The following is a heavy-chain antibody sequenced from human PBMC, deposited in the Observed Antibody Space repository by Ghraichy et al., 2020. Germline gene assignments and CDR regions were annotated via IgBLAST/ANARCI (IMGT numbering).Heavy chain of an antibody. CDR2: IYHSGST. J-gene: IGHJ4*02. Sequence: SETLSLTCTVSGYSISSGYYWGWIRQPPGKGLEWIGSIYHSGSTYYNPSLKSRVTISVDTSKNQFSLKLSSVTAADTAVYYCARAPAHSDFWSGYYTYGFDRHKYYFDYWGQGTLVTVSS. V-gene: IGHV4-38-2*02. D-gene: IGHD3-3*01. CDR1: GYSISSGYY. CDR3: ARAPAHSDFWSGYYTYGFDRHKYYFDY.